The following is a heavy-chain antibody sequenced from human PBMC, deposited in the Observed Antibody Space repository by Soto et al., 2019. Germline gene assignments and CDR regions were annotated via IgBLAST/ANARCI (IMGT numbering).Heavy chain of an antibody. Sequence: EVQLLESGGGLVQPGGSLTLSCTASDFTFNTYSMNWVRLAPGKGLEWISFISSSATTIYYADSVKGRFTISRDNAKNSLSLQMNSLRNEDSAVYDCARDDLRGDFWSGDNWLDPWGQGTRVTVSS. CDR3: ARDDLRGDFWSGDNWLDP. D-gene: IGHD3-3*01. J-gene: IGHJ5*02. CDR2: ISSSATTI. V-gene: IGHV3-48*02. CDR1: DFTFNTYS.